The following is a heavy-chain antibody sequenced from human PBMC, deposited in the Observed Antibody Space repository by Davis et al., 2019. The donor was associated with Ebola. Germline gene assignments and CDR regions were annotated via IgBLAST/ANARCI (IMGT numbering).Heavy chain of an antibody. V-gene: IGHV1-69*13. D-gene: IGHD3-10*01. CDR3: ATDPSGYGMDV. CDR2: IIPIFGTA. CDR1: GYTFTSYY. Sequence: SVKVSCKASGYTFTSYYMHWVRQAPGQGLEWMGRIIPIFGTANYAQKFQGRVTITADESTSTAYMELSSLRSEDTAVYYCATDPSGYGMDVWGQGTTVTVSS. J-gene: IGHJ6*02.